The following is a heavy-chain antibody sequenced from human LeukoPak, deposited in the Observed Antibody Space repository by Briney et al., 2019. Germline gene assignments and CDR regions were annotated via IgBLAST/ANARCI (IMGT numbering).Heavy chain of an antibody. CDR1: GFTFDDYA. J-gene: IGHJ6*02. CDR2: ISWNSGSI. D-gene: IGHD6-19*01. Sequence: GGSLRLSCAASGFTFDDYAMHWVRQAPGKGLEWVSGISWNSGSIGYADSVKGRFTTSRGNAKDSLYLQMNSLRAEDTALYYCAKDIIGQWLSPSYYYYGMDVWGQGTTVTVSS. V-gene: IGHV3-9*01. CDR3: AKDIIGQWLSPSYYYYGMDV.